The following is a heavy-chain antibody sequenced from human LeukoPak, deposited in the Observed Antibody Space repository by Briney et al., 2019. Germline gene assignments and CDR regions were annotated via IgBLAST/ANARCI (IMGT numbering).Heavy chain of an antibody. Sequence: PSETLSLTCTVSTYSISSGYYWGWIRQPPGKGLEWIGNIYHNGNTYYNPSLRSRVTISIDTSKNQFSLKLSSVTAADTAVYYCARGGGYEYQFDYWGQGTLVSVSS. V-gene: IGHV4-38-2*02. D-gene: IGHD5-12*01. J-gene: IGHJ4*01. CDR1: TYSISSGYY. CDR3: ARGGGYEYQFDY. CDR2: IYHNGNT.